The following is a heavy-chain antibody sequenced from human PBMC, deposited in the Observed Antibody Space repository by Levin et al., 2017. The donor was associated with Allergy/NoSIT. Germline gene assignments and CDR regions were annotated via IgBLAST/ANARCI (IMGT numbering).Heavy chain of an antibody. Sequence: GESLKISCAASGFTFSSYGMHWVRQAPGKGLEWVAVISYDGSNKYYADSVKGRFTISRDNSKNTLYLQMNSLRAEDTAVYYCAKSEYEVGASIDYWGQGTLVTVSS. CDR2: ISYDGSNK. CDR1: GFTFSSYG. CDR3: AKSEYEVGASIDY. J-gene: IGHJ4*02. D-gene: IGHD1-26*01. V-gene: IGHV3-30*18.